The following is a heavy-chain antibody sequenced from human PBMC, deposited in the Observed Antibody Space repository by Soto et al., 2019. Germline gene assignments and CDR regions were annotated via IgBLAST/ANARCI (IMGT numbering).Heavy chain of an antibody. CDR2: IYYSGST. CDR3: ARSRYSYGSDY. J-gene: IGHJ4*02. V-gene: IGHV4-59*01. Sequence: SETLSLTCTVSGGSISSYYWSWIRQPPGKGLEWIGYIYYSGSTTYNPSFKSRVTISVDTSKNQFSLKLSSVTAADTAVYYCARSRYSYGSDYWGQGTLVTVSS. D-gene: IGHD5-18*01. CDR1: GGSISSYY.